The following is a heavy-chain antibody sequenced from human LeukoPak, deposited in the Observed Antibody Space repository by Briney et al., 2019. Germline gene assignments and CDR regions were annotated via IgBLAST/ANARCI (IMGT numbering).Heavy chain of an antibody. J-gene: IGHJ4*02. V-gene: IGHV3-74*01. Sequence: GGSLRLSCAGSGFTFSIYWMHWVRQAPGEGLVWVSGINTDGSTTSYADSVKGRFTISRDNAKNTVYLQMSSLRAEDTAVYYCAKESGYDVDLEYWGQGALVTVSS. D-gene: IGHD5-12*01. CDR2: INTDGSTT. CDR1: GFTFSIYW. CDR3: AKESGYDVDLEY.